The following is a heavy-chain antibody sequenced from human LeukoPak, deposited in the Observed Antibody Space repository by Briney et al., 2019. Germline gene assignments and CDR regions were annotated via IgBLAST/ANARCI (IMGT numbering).Heavy chain of an antibody. CDR2: ISSSSSYI. CDR3: ASLGWETADAFDI. J-gene: IGHJ3*02. Sequence: GGSPRLSCAASGFTFSSYSMNWVRQAPGKGLDWVSSISSSSSYIYYADSVKGRFTISRDNAKNSLYLQMNSLRAEDTAVYYCASLGWETADAFDIWGQGTMVTVSS. D-gene: IGHD5-18*01. CDR1: GFTFSSYS. V-gene: IGHV3-21*01.